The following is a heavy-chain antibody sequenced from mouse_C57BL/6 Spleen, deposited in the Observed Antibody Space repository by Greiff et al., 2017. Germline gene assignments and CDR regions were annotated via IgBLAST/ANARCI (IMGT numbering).Heavy chain of an antibody. Sequence: VQLQESGAELMKPGASVKLSCKATGYTFTGYWIEWVKQRPGHGLEWIGEIFPGSGSTNYNKKFKGKATFTADTSSNTAYMQLSSLTTEDSAIYYCARSRLYYGSSDYWGQGTTLTVSS. CDR1: GYTFTGYW. D-gene: IGHD1-1*01. CDR2: IFPGSGST. CDR3: ARSRLYYGSSDY. J-gene: IGHJ2*01. V-gene: IGHV1-9*01.